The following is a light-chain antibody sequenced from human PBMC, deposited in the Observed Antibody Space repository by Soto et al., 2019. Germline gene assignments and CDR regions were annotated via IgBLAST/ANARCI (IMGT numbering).Light chain of an antibody. CDR3: LQYYSHPFT. CDR1: QVVFYNSKNY. J-gene: IGKJ4*01. Sequence: DIVMTQSPDSLAVSLGERATINCKSSQVVFYNSKNYLGWYQQKPGQPPKLLIYWASTRESGVPDRFSGSGSGTYLTLTISSMKAEDVGAYDCLQYYSHPFTFGGGTKVEIK. V-gene: IGKV4-1*01. CDR2: WAS.